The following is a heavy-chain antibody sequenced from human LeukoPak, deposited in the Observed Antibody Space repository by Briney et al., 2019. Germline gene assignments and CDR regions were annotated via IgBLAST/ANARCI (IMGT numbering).Heavy chain of an antibody. CDR1: GFTFSSYE. Sequence: GGSLRLSCAASGFTFSSYEMNWVRQAPGKGLERVSYISSSGSTIYYADSVEGRFTISRDNAKNSLYLQMNSLRAEDTAVYYCAELGITMIGGVWGKGTTVTISS. CDR2: ISSSGSTI. CDR3: AELGITMIGGV. D-gene: IGHD3-10*02. V-gene: IGHV3-48*03. J-gene: IGHJ6*04.